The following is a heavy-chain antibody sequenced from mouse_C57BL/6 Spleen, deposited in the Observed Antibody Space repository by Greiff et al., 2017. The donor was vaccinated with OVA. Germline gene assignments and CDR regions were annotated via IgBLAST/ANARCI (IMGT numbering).Heavy chain of an antibody. Sequence: VQLKQSGPGLVKPSQSLSLTCSVTGYSITSGYYWNWIRQFPGNKLEWMGYISYDGSNNYNPSLKNRISITRDTSKNKFFLKLNSVTTEDTATYYCARLIFVGGGYYVNYFDYWGQGTTLTVSS. CDR2: ISYDGSN. V-gene: IGHV3-6*01. CDR3: ARLIFVGGGYYVNYFDY. J-gene: IGHJ2*01. CDR1: GYSITSGYY. D-gene: IGHD2-3*01.